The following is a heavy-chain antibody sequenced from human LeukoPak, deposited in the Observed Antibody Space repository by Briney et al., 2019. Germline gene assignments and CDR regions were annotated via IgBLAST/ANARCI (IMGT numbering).Heavy chain of an antibody. Sequence: GASVTVSCKASGYTFISYGLSWVRQAPGQGLEWMGWISAYNGNTNYAQKLQGRVTMTTDTSTSTAYMELRSLRSDDTAVYYCARVRFLEWLLFFPHNWFDPWGQGTLVTVSS. CDR2: ISAYNGNT. J-gene: IGHJ5*02. CDR3: ARVRFLEWLLFFPHNWFDP. CDR1: GYTFISYG. V-gene: IGHV1-18*01. D-gene: IGHD3-3*01.